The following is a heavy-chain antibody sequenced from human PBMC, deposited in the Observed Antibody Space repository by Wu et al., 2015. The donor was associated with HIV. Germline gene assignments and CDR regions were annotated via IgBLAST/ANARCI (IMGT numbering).Heavy chain of an antibody. CDR1: GYTFTTFG. J-gene: IGHJ4*02. CDR2: INTYHRNT. D-gene: IGHD4-17*01. Sequence: QVQLVQSGAEVKKPGASVKVSCKTSGYTFTTFGITWVRQAPGQGLEWMGWINTYHRNTNYAQKFQGRVTMTTDTSTSTAYMELRSLRSDDTAVYYCARGYDYGDYVSLDHWGQGALVTVSS. CDR3: ARGYDYGDYVSLDH. V-gene: IGHV1-18*01.